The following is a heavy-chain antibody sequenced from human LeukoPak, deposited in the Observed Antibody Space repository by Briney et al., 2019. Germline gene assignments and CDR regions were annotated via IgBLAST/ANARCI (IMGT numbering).Heavy chain of an antibody. Sequence: SETLSLTCAVYGGSFSGYYWSWIRQPPGNGLEWIGEINHSGSTNYNPSLKSRVTISVDTSKNQFSLKLSSVTAADTAVYYCARGGRVVPAAISWFDPWGQGNLVTVSS. CDR2: INHSGST. CDR3: ARGGRVVPAAISWFDP. CDR1: GGSFSGYY. V-gene: IGHV4-34*01. J-gene: IGHJ5*02. D-gene: IGHD2-2*01.